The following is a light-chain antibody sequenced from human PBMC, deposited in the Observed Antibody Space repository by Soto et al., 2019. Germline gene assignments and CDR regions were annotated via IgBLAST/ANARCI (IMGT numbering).Light chain of an antibody. J-gene: IGLJ1*01. CDR3: SSYTSSNTLYV. CDR1: TSDVGDYNL. V-gene: IGLV2-14*01. Sequence: QSALTQPASVSGSPGQSIAISRTGTTSDVGDYNLVSWYQQHPGKAPKLMIYDVSNRPSGISDRFSASKSGNTASLTISGLQAEDEADYYCSSYTSSNTLYVFGTGTKLTVL. CDR2: DVS.